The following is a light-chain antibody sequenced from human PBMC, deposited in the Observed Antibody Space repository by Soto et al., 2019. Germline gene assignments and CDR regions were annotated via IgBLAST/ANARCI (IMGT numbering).Light chain of an antibody. CDR2: GAS. V-gene: IGKV3-15*01. Sequence: ELVMTQSPATLSVSPGERAKISRRASQSVSSNLAWYQQKPCQAPRLLVYGASTRPTGIPTRFSGSGSGTEFTLTISSLQSQDFAVYYCQQYKNWPLWTFGQGTKVDIK. CDR3: QQYKNWPLWT. J-gene: IGKJ1*01. CDR1: QSVSSN.